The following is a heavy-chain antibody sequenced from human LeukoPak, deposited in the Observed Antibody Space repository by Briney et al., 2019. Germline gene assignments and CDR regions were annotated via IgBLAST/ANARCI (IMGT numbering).Heavy chain of an antibody. D-gene: IGHD2-2*01. CDR2: IDPSDSDI. CDR3: ARLSVLVPCSTTICPPGSIIY. V-gene: IGHV5-51*01. CDR1: GYSFTSYW. J-gene: IGHJ4*02. Sequence: GESLKISCKGSGYSFTSYWIGWVRQMSGNGLEWIGIIDPSDSDITYSPSFQGRVTISADKSIGIAYLQWSSLEASDTSMYYCARLSVLVPCSTTICPPGSIIYWGQGTLVTLSS.